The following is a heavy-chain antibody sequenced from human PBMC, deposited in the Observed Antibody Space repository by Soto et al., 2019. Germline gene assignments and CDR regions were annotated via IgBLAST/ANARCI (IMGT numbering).Heavy chain of an antibody. V-gene: IGHV3-74*03. Sequence: QPGGSLRLSCAASGFTFSSYWMHWVRQAPGKGLVWVSRINSDGSSTTYADSVKGRFTISRDNAKNTVYLQMNSLRAEDTAVYYCARSLQGPGAFDIWGQGTMVTVSS. CDR2: INSDGSST. CDR3: ARSLQGPGAFDI. CDR1: GFTFSSYW. J-gene: IGHJ3*02.